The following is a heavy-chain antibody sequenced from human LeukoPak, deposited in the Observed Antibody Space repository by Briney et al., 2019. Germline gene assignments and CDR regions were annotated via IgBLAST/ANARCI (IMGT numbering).Heavy chain of an antibody. V-gene: IGHV5-51*01. CDR2: IYPGDSDT. CDR3: ASGAVELATTNAFDI. Sequence: GESLKISCKGSGYSFVSNWSGWVRQMPGKGLEWMGIIYPGDSDTRYSPSFQGQVTMSADNTISIAYLQWSDLKTSDTAMYYCASGAVELATTNAFDIWGQGTMVTVSS. J-gene: IGHJ3*02. CDR1: GYSFVSNW. D-gene: IGHD5-24*01.